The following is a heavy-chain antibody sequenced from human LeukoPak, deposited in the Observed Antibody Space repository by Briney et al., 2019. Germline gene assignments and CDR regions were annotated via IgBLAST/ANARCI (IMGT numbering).Heavy chain of an antibody. J-gene: IGHJ2*01. CDR2: IRYDGNND. CDR3: AKEGRSFYYDSSGYYSGPRRGYFDL. Sequence: PGGSLRLSCAASGFTFTSYGMHWVRQAPGKGLEWVAFIRYDGNNDYYADSVKGRFTISRDNSNNTLYLQTSSLRAEDTAVYYCAKEGRSFYYDSSGYYSGPRRGYFDLWGRGTLVTVSS. CDR1: GFTFTSYG. D-gene: IGHD3-22*01. V-gene: IGHV3-30*02.